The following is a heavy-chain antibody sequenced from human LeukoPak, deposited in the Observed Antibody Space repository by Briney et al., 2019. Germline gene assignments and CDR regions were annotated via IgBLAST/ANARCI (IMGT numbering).Heavy chain of an antibody. CDR1: GYTFTSYG. CDR3: AAVPSGYASLSAFDI. V-gene: IGHV1-69*13. D-gene: IGHD3-22*01. Sequence: ASVKVSCKASGYTFTSYGISWVRQAPGQGLEWMGGIIPIFGTANYAQKFQGRVTITADESTSTAYMELSSLRSEDTAVYYCAAVPSGYASLSAFDIWGQGTMVTVSS. J-gene: IGHJ3*02. CDR2: IIPIFGTA.